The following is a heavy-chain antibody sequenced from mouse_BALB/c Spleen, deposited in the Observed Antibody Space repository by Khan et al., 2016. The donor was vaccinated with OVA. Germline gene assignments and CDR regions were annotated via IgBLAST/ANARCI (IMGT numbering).Heavy chain of an antibody. D-gene: IGHD1-1*01. CDR3: ARVYGGSFDY. Sequence: EVQLQESGPGLVKPSQSLSLICTATGYSITSDYAWNWIRQFPGNKLEWMGFISYSGNNKYNPSLKSRISITRDTSKNQFFLQLNSVTTEDTAAYYCARVYGGSFDYWGQGTTLTVSS. CDR1: GYSITSDYA. CDR2: ISYSGNN. V-gene: IGHV3-2*02. J-gene: IGHJ2*01.